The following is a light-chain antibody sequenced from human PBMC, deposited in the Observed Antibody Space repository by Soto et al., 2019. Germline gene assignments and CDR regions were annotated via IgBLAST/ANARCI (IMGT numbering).Light chain of an antibody. J-gene: IGLJ2*01. CDR2: EVR. V-gene: IGLV2-14*01. CDR3: SSYTSSSTL. CDR1: SSDVGGYNY. Sequence: QSALTQPASVSGSPGQSITISSTGTSSDVGGYNYVSWYQQHPGKAPKLMIYEVRNRPSGVSNRFSGSKSGNTASLTISGLQAEDEADYYCSSYTSSSTLFGGGTKVTVL.